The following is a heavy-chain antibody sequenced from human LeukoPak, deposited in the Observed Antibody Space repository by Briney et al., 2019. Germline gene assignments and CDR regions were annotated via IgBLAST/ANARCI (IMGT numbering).Heavy chain of an antibody. Sequence: GVSLPLSCPASGFTFSSYAMSWVRQPAGKGLEWVSAISGSGGSTYYADSVKGRFTISRDNSNTTLYPPMISLSAEATAVQYCTKGVWLTHIHNWGQGTPVTVSS. J-gene: IGHJ4*02. CDR2: ISGSGGST. CDR1: GFTFSSYA. D-gene: IGHD6-19*01. CDR3: TKGVWLTHIHN. V-gene: IGHV3-23*01.